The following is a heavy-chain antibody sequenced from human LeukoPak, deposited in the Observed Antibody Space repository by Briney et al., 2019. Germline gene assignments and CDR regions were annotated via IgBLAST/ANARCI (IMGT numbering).Heavy chain of an antibody. CDR3: ARLYYYDSSGYYPDY. CDR2: IYPGDSDT. Sequence: GESLKISFKGSGCSFTSYWLGWVRQMPGKGLEWMGIIYPGDSDTRYSPSFQGQVTSSADKSISTAYLQWSSLKASDTAMYYCARLYYYDSSGYYPDYWGQGTLVTVSS. CDR1: GCSFTSYW. D-gene: IGHD3-22*01. J-gene: IGHJ4*02. V-gene: IGHV5-51*01.